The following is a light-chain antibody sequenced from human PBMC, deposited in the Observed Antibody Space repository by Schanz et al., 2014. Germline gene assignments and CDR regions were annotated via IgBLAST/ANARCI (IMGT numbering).Light chain of an antibody. V-gene: IGKV3-15*01. CDR3: QQYNKWSYY. Sequence: EIVMTQSPATLSVSPGEGATLSCRASQGVSSNLAWYQQKPGQAPRLRIYGESTMSSGMPASVSGSGSWTEFTITISSLQSEDFAVYYCQQYNKWSYYFGQGTKLEIK. CDR1: QGVSSN. J-gene: IGKJ2*01. CDR2: GES.